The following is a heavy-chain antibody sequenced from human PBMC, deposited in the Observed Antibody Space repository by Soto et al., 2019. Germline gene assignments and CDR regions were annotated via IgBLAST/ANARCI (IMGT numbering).Heavy chain of an antibody. J-gene: IGHJ4*02. CDR1: GFTFSDYW. Sequence: EVQLVESGGGLVQPGGTLRLCCATSGFTFSDYWMTWVRQAPGKGLEWVANINQDGSEKYYVDSVKGRFTISRDNAKNSLYLKKNRLRAEDTAVYYCARADKRWFGESLQDYWGQGILVNVSS. CDR2: INQDGSEK. V-gene: IGHV3-7*04. CDR3: ARADKRWFGESLQDY. D-gene: IGHD3-10*01.